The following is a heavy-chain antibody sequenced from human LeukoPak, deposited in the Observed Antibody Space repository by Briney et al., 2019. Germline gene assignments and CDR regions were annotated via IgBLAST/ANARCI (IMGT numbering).Heavy chain of an antibody. CDR3: ARAGILTGYSDRGFDL. CDR2: IYYSGST. Sequence: PSETLSLTCTVSGGSISSSSYYWGWTRQPPGKGLEWIGSIYYSGSTYYNPSLKSRVTISVDTSKNQFSLKLSSVTAADTAVYYCARAGILTGYSDRGFDLWGRGTLVTVSS. CDR1: GGSISSSSYY. J-gene: IGHJ2*01. D-gene: IGHD3-9*01. V-gene: IGHV4-39*07.